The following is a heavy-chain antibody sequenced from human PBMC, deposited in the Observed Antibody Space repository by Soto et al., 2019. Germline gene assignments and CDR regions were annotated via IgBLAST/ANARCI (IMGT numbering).Heavy chain of an antibody. CDR1: GFTFSSYA. CDR3: ARDSSIMITFGGVTGMDV. CDR2: ISGSGGST. Sequence: GGSLRLSCAASGFTFSSYAMSWFRQAPGTGLEWVSAISGSGGSTYYADSVKGRFTISRDNSKNTLYLQMNSLRAEDTAVYYCARDSSIMITFGGVTGMDVWGQGTTVTVSS. V-gene: IGHV3-23*01. D-gene: IGHD3-16*01. J-gene: IGHJ6*02.